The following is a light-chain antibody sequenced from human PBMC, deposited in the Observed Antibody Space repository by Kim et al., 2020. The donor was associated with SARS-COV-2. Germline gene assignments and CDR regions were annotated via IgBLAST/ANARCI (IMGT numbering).Light chain of an antibody. CDR1: SIGGKS. J-gene: IGLJ1*01. CDR2: YDS. CDR3: QAWDSSTHNYV. Sequence: PGKTARITCGGNSIGGKSVHWYQRKPGQAPILVISYDSDRPSGIPERFSGSNSGNTATLTISGTQAMDEADYYCQAWDSSTHNYVFGAGTKVTVL. V-gene: IGLV3-21*01.